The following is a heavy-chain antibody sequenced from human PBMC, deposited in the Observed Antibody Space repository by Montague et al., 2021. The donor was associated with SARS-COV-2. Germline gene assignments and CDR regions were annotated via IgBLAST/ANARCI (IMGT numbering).Heavy chain of an antibody. CDR2: IWYDGSNK. Sequence: SLRLSCAASGFTFSSYGMHWVRQAPGKGLEWVAVIWYDGSNKYYADSVKGRFTISRDNSKNTLYLQMNGLRAEDTAVYYCARDERFGESKGGYWGQGTLVTVSS. CDR1: GFTFSSYG. V-gene: IGHV3-33*01. D-gene: IGHD3-10*01. J-gene: IGHJ4*02. CDR3: ARDERFGESKGGY.